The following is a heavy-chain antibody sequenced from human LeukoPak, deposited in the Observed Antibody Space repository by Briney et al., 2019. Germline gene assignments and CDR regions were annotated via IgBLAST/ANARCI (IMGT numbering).Heavy chain of an antibody. J-gene: IGHJ4*02. D-gene: IGHD6-25*01. CDR2: ISSSGSTI. CDR3: ARAAYSSGPDY. CDR1: GFTFRNYK. V-gene: IGHV3-48*02. Sequence: PGGSLRLSCAASGFTFRNYKMNWVRQAPGKGLEWVSYISSSGSTIFYADSVKGRFTISRDNAKNSLYLQMNSLGDEDTAVYYCARAAYSSGPDYWGQGTLVTVSS.